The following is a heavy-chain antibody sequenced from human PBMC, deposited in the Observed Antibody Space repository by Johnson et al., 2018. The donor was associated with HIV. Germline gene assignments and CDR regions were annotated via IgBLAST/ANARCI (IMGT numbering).Heavy chain of an antibody. CDR1: GFTFDDYG. V-gene: IGHV3-20*04. CDR3: ARDPLLHGSTFDI. D-gene: IGHD3-10*01. CDR2: INWNGGST. J-gene: IGHJ3*02. Sequence: VQLVESGGGLVQPGGSLRLSCATSGFTFDDYGMSWVRQAPGKGLEWVSGINWNGGSTGYADSVKGRFTISRDNSKNTLYLQMNSLRAEDTAVYYCARDPLLHGSTFDIWGPGTMVTVSS.